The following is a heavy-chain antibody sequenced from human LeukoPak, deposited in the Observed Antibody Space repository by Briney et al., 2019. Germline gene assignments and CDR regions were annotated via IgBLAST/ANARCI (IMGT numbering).Heavy chain of an antibody. Sequence: PGGSLRLSCAASGFTFSDHYMDWVRQAPGKGLEWVGRTSNKDNSYTKEYAASVKGRFTISRDDSKKSLYLQMNSLKTEDTAVYYCARATGNGMDVWGQGATVTVSS. CDR1: GFTFSDHY. V-gene: IGHV3-72*01. CDR3: ARATGNGMDV. J-gene: IGHJ6*02. D-gene: IGHD3-10*01. CDR2: TSNKDNSYTK.